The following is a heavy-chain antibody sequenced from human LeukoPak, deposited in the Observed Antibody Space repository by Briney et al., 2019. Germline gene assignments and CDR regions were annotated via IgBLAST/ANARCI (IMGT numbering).Heavy chain of an antibody. CDR1: GFTFDDYA. J-gene: IGHJ4*02. V-gene: IGHV3-9*01. Sequence: PGRSLRLSCVASGFTFDDYAMHWVRQAPGKGLEWVSGISWNSGSIGYADSVKGRFTISRDNAKNSLYLQMNSLRAEDTALYYCVPGIAVAGTEFDYWGQGTLVTVSS. D-gene: IGHD6-19*01. CDR3: VPGIAVAGTEFDY. CDR2: ISWNSGSI.